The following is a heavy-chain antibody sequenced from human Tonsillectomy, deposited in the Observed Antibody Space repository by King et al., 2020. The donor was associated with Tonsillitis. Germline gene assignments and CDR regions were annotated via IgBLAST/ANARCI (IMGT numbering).Heavy chain of an antibody. CDR3: ASIGVRGGTRGWTGFDY. CDR2: IREDGSDK. CDR1: GFNLGSYW. Sequence: EVQLVESGGGLVQPGGSLRVSCAASGFNLGSYWMSWVRQAPGKGLEWVANIREDGSDKYYVDSVKGRFTVSRDDAKNSVYLQMNSLRVEDTALYYCASIGVRGGTRGWTGFDYWGQGSLVTVSS. J-gene: IGHJ4*02. V-gene: IGHV3-7*03. D-gene: IGHD6-19*01.